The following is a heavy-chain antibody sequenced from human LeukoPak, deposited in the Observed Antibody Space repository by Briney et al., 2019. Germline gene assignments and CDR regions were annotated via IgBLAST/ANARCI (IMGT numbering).Heavy chain of an antibody. J-gene: IGHJ4*02. CDR3: ARPKGQWLVLDY. V-gene: IGHV3-30-3*01. CDR2: LSYDGSNK. CDR1: GSTFSSYA. Sequence: PGGSLRLSCAASGSTFSSYAMHWVRQAPGRGLEWVAVLSYDGSNKYYADSVKGRFTISRDNSKNTLYLQMNSLRAEDTAVYYCARPKGQWLVLDYWGQGTLVTVSS. D-gene: IGHD6-19*01.